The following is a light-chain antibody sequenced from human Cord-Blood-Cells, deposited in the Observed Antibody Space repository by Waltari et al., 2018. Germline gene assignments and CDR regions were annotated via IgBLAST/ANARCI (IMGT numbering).Light chain of an antibody. V-gene: IGKV1-5*03. CDR3: QQYNSYSRT. J-gene: IGKJ1*01. Sequence: DIQMTQSPSTLSASGGDRVTITCRASQSISSWLAWYQQKPGKAPKLLIYKASSLESGVPSSFSGSGSGTEFTLTISSLQPDDFATYYCQQYNSYSRTFGRGTKVEIK. CDR2: KAS. CDR1: QSISSW.